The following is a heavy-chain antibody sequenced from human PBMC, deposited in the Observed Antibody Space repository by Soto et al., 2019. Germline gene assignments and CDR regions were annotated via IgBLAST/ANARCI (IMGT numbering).Heavy chain of an antibody. J-gene: IGHJ6*02. CDR3: AKARYSNGYYYYYGMDV. CDR1: GFTFSSYA. D-gene: IGHD4-4*01. V-gene: IGHV3-23*01. Sequence: GGSLRLSCAASGFTFSSYAMSWVRQAPGKGLEWVSAISGSGGSTYYADSVKGRFTISRDNSKNTLYLQMNSLRAEDTAVYYCAKARYSNGYYYYYGMDVWGQGTTVTVSS. CDR2: ISGSGGST.